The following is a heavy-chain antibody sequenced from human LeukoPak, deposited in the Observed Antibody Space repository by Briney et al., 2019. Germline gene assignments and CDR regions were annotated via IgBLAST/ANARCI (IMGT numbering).Heavy chain of an antibody. V-gene: IGHV1-18*01. CDR1: GYTFTSYG. D-gene: IGHD3-3*01. Sequence: GASVKVSCKASGYTFTSYGISWVRQAPGQGLQWMGWISAYNGNTSYAQKLQGRVTMTTDTSTTTAYMELRSLRSDDTAVYYCARDQVFGVVIPTRYYYYYMDVWGKGTTVTVSS. J-gene: IGHJ6*03. CDR3: ARDQVFGVVIPTRYYYYYMDV. CDR2: ISAYNGNT.